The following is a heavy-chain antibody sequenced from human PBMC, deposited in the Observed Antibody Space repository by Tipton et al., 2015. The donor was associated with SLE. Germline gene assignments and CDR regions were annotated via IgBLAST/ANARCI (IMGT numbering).Heavy chain of an antibody. CDR2: ISSSSSYI. J-gene: IGHJ4*02. CDR3: ARDREGIVGATYFDY. V-gene: IGHV3-21*01. Sequence: GSLRLSCAASGFTFSSYSMNWVRQAPGKGLEWVSSISSSSSYIYYADSVKGRFTISRDNAKNSLYLQMNSLRAEDTAVYYCARDREGIVGATYFDYWGQGTLVTVSS. CDR1: GFTFSSYS. D-gene: IGHD1-26*01.